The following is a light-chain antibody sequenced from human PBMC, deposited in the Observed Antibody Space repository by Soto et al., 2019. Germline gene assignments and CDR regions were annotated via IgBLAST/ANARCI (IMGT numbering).Light chain of an antibody. CDR2: RTS. J-gene: IGKJ4*01. CDR3: QQYNNSPRAT. V-gene: IGKV3-15*01. Sequence: EIVLTQSPATLSVSAGERATLSCRASQSVSSNLAWYQQKPGQAPRLLMFRTSSRATGFPARFSGSGSGTEFNLTISSLQSEDFGVYYCQQYNNSPRATFGGGTKVDIK. CDR1: QSVSSN.